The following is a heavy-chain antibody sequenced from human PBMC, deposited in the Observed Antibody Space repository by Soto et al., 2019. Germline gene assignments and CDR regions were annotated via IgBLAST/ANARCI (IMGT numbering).Heavy chain of an antibody. V-gene: IGHV1-69*12. CDR2: IIPIFGTA. CDR1: GGTFSSYA. J-gene: IGHJ4*02. CDR3: ARVPLDKGDSSGHGY. D-gene: IGHD3-22*01. Sequence: QVQLVQSGAEVKKPGSSVKVSCKASGGTFSSYAISWVRQAPGQGLEWMGGIIPIFGTANYAQKFQGRVTMTADESTGTAYMELSRLRSEDTAVYYCARVPLDKGDSSGHGYWGQGTLVTVSS.